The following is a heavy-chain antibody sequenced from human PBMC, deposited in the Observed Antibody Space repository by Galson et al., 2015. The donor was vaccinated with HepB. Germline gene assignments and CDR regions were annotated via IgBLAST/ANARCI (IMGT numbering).Heavy chain of an antibody. CDR2: ISSTGRYI. CDR3: ARDFMGGSNFGTDAFEI. Sequence: SLRLSCAASGFSFSSYTMNWVRQAPGKGLEWVSSISSTGRYIYHANSLKGRFTISRDNAKDSLYLQMNSLRVEDTAVYYCARDFMGGSNFGTDAFEIWGQGTVVTVSS. D-gene: IGHD1-1*01. CDR1: GFSFSSYT. J-gene: IGHJ3*02. V-gene: IGHV3-21*01.